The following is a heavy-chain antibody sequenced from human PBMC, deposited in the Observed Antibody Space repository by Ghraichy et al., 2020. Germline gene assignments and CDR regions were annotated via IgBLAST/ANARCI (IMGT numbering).Heavy chain of an antibody. D-gene: IGHD6-25*01. CDR1: GGSFSGYY. V-gene: IGHV4-34*01. Sequence: SETLSLTCAVYGGSFSGYYWSWIRQPQGKGLEWIGEINHSGSTNYNPSLKSRVTISVDTSKNQFSLKLSSVTAADTAVYYCARAASGPSDYWGQGTLVTVSS. CDR2: INHSGST. J-gene: IGHJ4*02. CDR3: ARAASGPSDY.